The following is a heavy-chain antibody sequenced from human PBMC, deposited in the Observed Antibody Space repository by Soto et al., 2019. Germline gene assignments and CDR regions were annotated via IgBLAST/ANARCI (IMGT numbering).Heavy chain of an antibody. D-gene: IGHD6-19*01. Sequence: SETLSLTCTVSGGSISSSSYYWGWIRQPPGKGLEWIGSIYYSGSTYYNPSLKSRVTISVDTSKNQFSLKLSSVTAADTAVYYCAMPGIAVAGQFDYWGQGTLVTAPQ. J-gene: IGHJ4*02. CDR3: AMPGIAVAGQFDY. CDR2: IYYSGST. CDR1: GGSISSSSYY. V-gene: IGHV4-39*01.